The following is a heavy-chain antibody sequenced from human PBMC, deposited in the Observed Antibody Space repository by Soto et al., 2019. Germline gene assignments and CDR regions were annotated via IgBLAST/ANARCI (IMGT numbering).Heavy chain of an antibody. V-gene: IGHV4-31*03. J-gene: IGHJ4*02. CDR1: GGSISSGGYY. D-gene: IGHD3-10*01. Sequence: QVQLQESGPGLVKPSQTLSLTCTVSGGSISSGGYYWSWMRQHPGKGLEWIGYIYYSGSTYYNPSLKSRVTISVDTSKKNFSLKLSSVTAADTAVYYCARGTYGSGSPLDYWGQGTLVTVSP. CDR3: ARGTYGSGSPLDY. CDR2: IYYSGST.